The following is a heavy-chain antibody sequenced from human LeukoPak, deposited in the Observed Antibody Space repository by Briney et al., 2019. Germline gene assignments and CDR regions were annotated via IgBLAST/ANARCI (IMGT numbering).Heavy chain of an antibody. CDR3: ARSELGYYYYYMDV. J-gene: IGHJ6*03. D-gene: IGHD7-27*01. V-gene: IGHV3-21*01. Sequence: ETLSLTCTVSGASISSSTDYWGWVRQAPVKGLEWVSSISSSSSYIYYADSVKGRFTISRDNAKNSLYLQMNSLRAEDTGVYYCARSELGYYYYYMDVWGKGTTVTVSS. CDR1: GASISSSTDY. CDR2: ISSSSSYI.